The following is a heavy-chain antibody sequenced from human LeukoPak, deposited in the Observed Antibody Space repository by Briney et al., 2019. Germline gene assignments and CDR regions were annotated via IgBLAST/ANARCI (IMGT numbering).Heavy chain of an antibody. D-gene: IGHD3-10*01. CDR2: INPNSGGT. V-gene: IGHV1-2*02. CDR3: ARDMGRGAFDI. J-gene: IGHJ3*02. Sequence: ASVKVSCKASGYTFNTYGITWVRQAPGQGLEWMGWINPNSGGTNYAQKFQGRVTMTRDTSISTAYMELSRLRSDDTAVYYCARDMGRGAFDIWGQGTMVTVSS. CDR1: GYTFNTYG.